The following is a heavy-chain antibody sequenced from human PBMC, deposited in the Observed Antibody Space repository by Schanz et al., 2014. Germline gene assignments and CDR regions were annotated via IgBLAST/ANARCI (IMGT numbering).Heavy chain of an antibody. D-gene: IGHD6-13*01. CDR1: GFTFSSYA. CDR2: ISGSGGST. V-gene: IGHV3-23*01. Sequence: EVQLLESGGGLVQPGGSLRLSCAASGFTFSSYAMSWVRQAPGKGLEWVSAISGSGGSTYYADSVKGRFTISRDNTKNSLFLQLNSLRADDTAVYYCAKSQGSSFDSWGQGTLVTVSP. CDR3: AKSQGSSFDS. J-gene: IGHJ4*02.